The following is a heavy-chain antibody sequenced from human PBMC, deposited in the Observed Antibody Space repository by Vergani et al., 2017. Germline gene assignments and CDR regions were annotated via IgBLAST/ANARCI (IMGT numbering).Heavy chain of an antibody. Sequence: QVQLQESGPRLVRPSQTLSLTCTVSGGSINTGAYYWSWIRQPAGKGLEWIGRVYTSGMTNYNPSLKSRVTMSVDTSKNHFSLRLNSLTAADTAVYYCARRSGIVYDIFSGTQYFFDFWGQGTLVTVSS. CDR2: VYTSGMT. CDR1: GGSINTGAYY. CDR3: ARRSGIVYDIFSGTQYFFDF. D-gene: IGHD3-9*01. V-gene: IGHV4-61*02. J-gene: IGHJ4*02.